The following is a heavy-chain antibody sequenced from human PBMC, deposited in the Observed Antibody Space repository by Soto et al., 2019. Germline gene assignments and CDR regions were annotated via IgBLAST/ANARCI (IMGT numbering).Heavy chain of an antibody. Sequence: SGGSLRLSCAASGFTFSSYSMNWVRQAPGKRLEWVSYISSSSSTIYYADSVKGRFTNSRDNAKSSLYLQMNSLRAEDTAVYYCARPPNYDFWSGYPDPYYYYYMDVWGKGTTVTVSS. CDR3: ARPPNYDFWSGYPDPYYYYYMDV. V-gene: IGHV3-48*01. CDR1: GFTFSSYS. J-gene: IGHJ6*03. D-gene: IGHD3-3*01. CDR2: ISSSSSTI.